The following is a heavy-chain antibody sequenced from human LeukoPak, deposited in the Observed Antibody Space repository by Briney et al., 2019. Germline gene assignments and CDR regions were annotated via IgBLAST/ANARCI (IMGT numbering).Heavy chain of an antibody. J-gene: IGHJ4*02. Sequence: GGSLRLFCAASGFTVSSNYMSWVRQAPGKGLEWVSVIYSGGSTYYADSVKGRFTISRDNSKNTLYLQMNSLRAEDTAVYYCAREYYDILTGYPRPDYWGQGTLVTVSS. CDR3: AREYYDILTGYPRPDY. CDR2: IYSGGST. V-gene: IGHV3-53*01. CDR1: GFTVSSNY. D-gene: IGHD3-9*01.